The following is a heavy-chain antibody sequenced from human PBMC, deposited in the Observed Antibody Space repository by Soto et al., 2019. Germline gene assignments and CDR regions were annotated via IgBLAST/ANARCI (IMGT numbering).Heavy chain of an antibody. Sequence: NPSETLALTCTFSGGSIYTYSWTCLRQPSGKGLDWIGHFYSSGSANYTPSLKSRVSMSVDTSKNQFSLKLNSVTAADTAVYYCATIVGANDYWGQGALVTVSS. D-gene: IGHD1-26*01. CDR3: ATIVGANDY. J-gene: IGHJ4*02. CDR1: GGSIYTYS. CDR2: FYSSGSA. V-gene: IGHV4-4*07.